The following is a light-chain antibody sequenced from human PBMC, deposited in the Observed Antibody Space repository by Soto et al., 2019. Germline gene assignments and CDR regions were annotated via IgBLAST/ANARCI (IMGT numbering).Light chain of an antibody. CDR2: GAS. V-gene: IGKV3-11*01. J-gene: IGKJ4*01. Sequence: EIVLTQSPATLSLSPGERATLFCRASQPVGTSLAWFQHKPGQAPRLLLYGASNMATGIPATFSGSGSGTDFTLTISSLEPEDFAVYYCQQGYDWPVTFGGGTRVEIK. CDR3: QQGYDWPVT. CDR1: QPVGTS.